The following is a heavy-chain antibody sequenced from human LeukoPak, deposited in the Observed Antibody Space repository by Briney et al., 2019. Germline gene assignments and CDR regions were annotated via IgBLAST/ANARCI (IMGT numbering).Heavy chain of an antibody. J-gene: IGHJ4*02. CDR1: GGSISSYY. CDR2: IYYSGST. CDR3: ARGSYAPDPFIVVVPAAPYDY. D-gene: IGHD2-2*01. V-gene: IGHV4-59*01. Sequence: SETLSLTCTVSGGSISSYYWSWIRQPPGKGLEWIGYIYYSGSTNYNPSLKSRVTISVDTSKNQFSLKLSSVTAADTAVYYCARGSYAPDPFIVVVPAAPYDYWGQGTLVTVSS.